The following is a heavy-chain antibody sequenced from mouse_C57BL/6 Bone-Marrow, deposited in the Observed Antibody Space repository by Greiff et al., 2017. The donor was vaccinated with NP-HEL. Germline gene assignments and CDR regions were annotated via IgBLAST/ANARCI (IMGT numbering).Heavy chain of an antibody. CDR3: ARLTTAGFAY. CDR2: IHPNSGST. J-gene: IGHJ3*01. Sequence: QVQLQQSGAELVKPGASVKLSCKASGYTFTSYWMHWVKQRPGQGLEWIGMIHPNSGSTNYNEKFKSKATLTVDKSSSTAYMQLSSLTSEDSAVYYCARLTTAGFAYWGQGTLVTVSA. CDR1: GYTFTSYW. D-gene: IGHD1-2*01. V-gene: IGHV1-64*01.